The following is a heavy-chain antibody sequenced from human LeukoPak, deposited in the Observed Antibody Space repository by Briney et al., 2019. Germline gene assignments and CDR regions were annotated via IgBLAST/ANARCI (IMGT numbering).Heavy chain of an antibody. J-gene: IGHJ3*02. CDR3: ARVLVYYDSSVYPRRAFNI. Sequence: PSETLSLTCTASVGSISSTDKHWGCIRQPPGKGLEWIGSIYYSGSTYYNPSLKSRVTISVDTSKNQFSLKLSSVTDADTPVYYCARVLVYYDSSVYPRRAFNIWGQEPWFTVSS. CDR1: VGSISSTDKH. V-gene: IGHV4-39*01. D-gene: IGHD3-22*01. CDR2: IYYSGST.